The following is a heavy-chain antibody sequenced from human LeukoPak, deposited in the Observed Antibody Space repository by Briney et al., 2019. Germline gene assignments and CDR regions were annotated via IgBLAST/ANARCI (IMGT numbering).Heavy chain of an antibody. CDR2: ISGSGGST. D-gene: IGHD3-3*01. V-gene: IGHV3-23*01. Sequence: GGSLRLSCAASGFTFSSYAMSWVRQAPGKGLEWVSAISGSGGSTYYADSVKGRFTISRDNSKNTLYLQMNSLRAEDTAVYYCAKSRDFIHDFWSGYSPYYFDYWGQGTPVTVSS. J-gene: IGHJ4*02. CDR3: AKSRDFIHDFWSGYSPYYFDY. CDR1: GFTFSSYA.